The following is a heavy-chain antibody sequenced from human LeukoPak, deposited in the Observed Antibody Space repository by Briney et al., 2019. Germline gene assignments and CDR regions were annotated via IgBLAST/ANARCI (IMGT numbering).Heavy chain of an antibody. V-gene: IGHV1-2*02. CDR2: INPNSGGT. CDR1: GYTFTGYY. J-gene: IGHJ4*02. Sequence: ASVKVSCKASGYTFTGYYMHWVRQAPGQGLEWMEWINPNSGGTNYAQKFQGRVTMTRDTSISTAYMELSRLRSDDTAVYYCARKLAHLDSSRWYPENDYWGQGTLVTVSS. CDR3: ARKLAHLDSSRWYPENDY. D-gene: IGHD6-13*01.